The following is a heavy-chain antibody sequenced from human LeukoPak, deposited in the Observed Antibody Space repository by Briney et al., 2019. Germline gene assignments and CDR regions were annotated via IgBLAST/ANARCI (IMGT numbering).Heavy chain of an antibody. CDR1: KFAFSSYA. V-gene: IGHV3-23*01. D-gene: IGHD1-26*01. Sequence: GGSLRLSCAASKFAFSSYAMSWVRQAPGKGLEWVSAISGGGGNTYYADSVKGRFTISRDNSKNTLYLQMNSLRAEDTAVYYCGKNRYSGSLSPFDIWGQGTMVTVSS. CDR2: ISGGGGNT. J-gene: IGHJ3*02. CDR3: GKNRYSGSLSPFDI.